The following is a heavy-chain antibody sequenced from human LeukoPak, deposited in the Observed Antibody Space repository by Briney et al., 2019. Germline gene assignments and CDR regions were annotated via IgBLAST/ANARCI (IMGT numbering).Heavy chain of an antibody. Sequence: GSLRLSCAASGFTFSSYGMNWVRQAPGKGLEWVSSISSSSSYIYYADSVKGRFTISRDNAKNSLYLQMNSLRAEDTAVYYCARAGVVGENYFDYWGQGTLVTVSS. J-gene: IGHJ4*02. CDR1: GFTFSSYG. CDR3: ARAGVVGENYFDY. D-gene: IGHD3-16*01. CDR2: ISSSSSYI. V-gene: IGHV3-21*01.